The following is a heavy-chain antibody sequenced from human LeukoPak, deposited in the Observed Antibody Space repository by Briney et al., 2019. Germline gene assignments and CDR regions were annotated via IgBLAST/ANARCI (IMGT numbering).Heavy chain of an antibody. J-gene: IGHJ6*03. D-gene: IGHD3-16*01. Sequence: ASVKVSCKASGYTFTGYYMHWVRQAPGQGLEWMGWINPNSGGTNYAQKLQGRVTMTIDTSTSTAYMELRSLRSDDTAVYYCARGISGVPYIYLYYMDVWGKGTTVTVSS. CDR2: INPNSGGT. V-gene: IGHV1-2*02. CDR1: GYTFTGYY. CDR3: ARGISGVPYIYLYYMDV.